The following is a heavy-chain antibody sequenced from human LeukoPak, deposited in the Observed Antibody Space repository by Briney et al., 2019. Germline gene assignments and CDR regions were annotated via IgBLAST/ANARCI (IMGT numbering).Heavy chain of an antibody. CDR1: GFTLTSYT. V-gene: IGHV3-23*01. J-gene: IGHJ4*02. CDR3: ARKWFGDR. Sequence: PGASLRLSCAASGFTLTSYTMSWVRQAPGKGLEWVSAISGSGGTTYYADSVKGRFTISRDNSKNMLYLQMNSLRAEDTAVYYCARKWFGDRWGQGTLVTVSS. CDR2: ISGSGGTT. D-gene: IGHD3-10*01.